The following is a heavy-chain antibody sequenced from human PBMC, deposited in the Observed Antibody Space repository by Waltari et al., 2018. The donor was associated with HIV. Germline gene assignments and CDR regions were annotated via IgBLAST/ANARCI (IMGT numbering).Heavy chain of an antibody. CDR3: ARISANIVGPTVFDY. CDR1: GGSISTYY. CDR2: VSYAGDT. V-gene: IGHV4-59*13. J-gene: IGHJ4*02. Sequence: QVQLQESGPGLVKPSETLSLACTVSGGSISTYYWGWIRQPPGKKLEWLGYVSYAGDTNYNLSLQGRVAISIDTSKSQFSLRLTSVTAADTAVYYCARISANIVGPTVFDYWGQGILVTVSS. D-gene: IGHD1-26*01.